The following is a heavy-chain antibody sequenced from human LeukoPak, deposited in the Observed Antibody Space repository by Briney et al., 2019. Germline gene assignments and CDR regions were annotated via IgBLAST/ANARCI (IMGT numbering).Heavy chain of an antibody. CDR1: GFTFSSYA. D-gene: IGHD3-9*01. CDR3: AKGVEYDILTGYSDDAFDI. CDR2: ISGSGRST. J-gene: IGHJ3*02. Sequence: GGSLKLSCPASGFTFSSYAMSWIRQAPGKGLEWFSAISGSGRSTYSADSVKRRFTMSRDNSKNALYMQMNSLRAEDTAVYYCAKGVEYDILTGYSDDAFDIWGQGTMVTVSS. V-gene: IGHV3-23*01.